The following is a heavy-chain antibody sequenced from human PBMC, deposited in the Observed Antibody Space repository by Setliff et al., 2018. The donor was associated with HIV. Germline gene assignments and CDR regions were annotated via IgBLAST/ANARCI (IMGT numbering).Heavy chain of an antibody. Sequence: PGASLKLSCKGSGYSFTSYWISWVRQMPGKGLEWMGRIDPSDSYTNYSPSFQGHVTISADKSISTAYLQWSSLKASDTAMYYCATGLNTGIVGATNYWGQGTLVTVSS. D-gene: IGHD1-26*01. V-gene: IGHV5-10-1*01. CDR2: IDPSDSYT. CDR3: ATGLNTGIVGATNY. J-gene: IGHJ4*02. CDR1: GYSFTSYW.